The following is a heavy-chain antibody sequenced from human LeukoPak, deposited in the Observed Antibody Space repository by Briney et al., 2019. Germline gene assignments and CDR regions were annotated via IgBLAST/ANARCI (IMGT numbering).Heavy chain of an antibody. CDR1: GYTFTGYY. CDR3: ARPEPDCSSTSCYMDV. J-gene: IGHJ6*02. V-gene: IGHV1-2*02. Sequence: GASVKVSCKASGYTFTGYYMHWVRQAPGQGLEWMGWINPNSGGTNYAQKFQGRVTMTRDTSISTAYMELSRLRSDDTAVYYCARPEPDCSSTSCYMDVWGQGTTVIVSS. CDR2: INPNSGGT. D-gene: IGHD2-2*01.